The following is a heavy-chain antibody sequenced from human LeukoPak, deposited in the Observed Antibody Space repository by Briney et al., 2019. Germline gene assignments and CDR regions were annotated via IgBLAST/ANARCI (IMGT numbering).Heavy chain of an antibody. J-gene: IGHJ4*02. D-gene: IGHD6-13*01. CDR2: IYYSGST. CDR3: ARVTGYRIEDYFDY. V-gene: IGHV4-59*02. Sequence: SETLSLTCNVSASSVSSYYWSWIRQPPGKGLEWIGYIYYSGSTNYNPSLKSRVTISVETSKNEFSLKLRSVTAADTAVYYCARVTGYRIEDYFDYWGQGTLVTVSS. CDR1: ASSVSSYY.